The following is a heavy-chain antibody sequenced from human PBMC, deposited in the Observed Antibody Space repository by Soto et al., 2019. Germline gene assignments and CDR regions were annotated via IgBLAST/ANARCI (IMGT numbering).Heavy chain of an antibody. Sequence: SETLSLTCAVSGYSISNGYYWGWIRQPPGKGLEWIGSIYHSGNTFCNPSLKSRVTISVDMSRNQFSLKLSSVTAADTAVYYCARVAYFDTTGYYYYFDYWGQGALVTVSS. CDR3: ARVAYFDTTGYYYYFDY. CDR2: IYHSGNT. J-gene: IGHJ4*02. V-gene: IGHV4-38-2*01. D-gene: IGHD3-22*01. CDR1: GYSISNGYY.